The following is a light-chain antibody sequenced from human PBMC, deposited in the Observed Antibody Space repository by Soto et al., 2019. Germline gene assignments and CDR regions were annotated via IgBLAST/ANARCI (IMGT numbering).Light chain of an antibody. V-gene: IGKV3-15*01. CDR3: QQFNNWPPWT. J-gene: IGKJ1*01. Sequence: EIVITQSPATLSVSPGERATLSCRASQNVGNNLVWYQQKPGQAPRLLIYGASTRAAGIPDRFSGSGSGTEFTLTISGLXSDDFAVYYCQQFNNWPPWTFGQGTKVDIK. CDR1: QNVGNN. CDR2: GAS.